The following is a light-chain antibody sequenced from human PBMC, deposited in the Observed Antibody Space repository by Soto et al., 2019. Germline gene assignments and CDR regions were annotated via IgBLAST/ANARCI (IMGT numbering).Light chain of an antibody. CDR1: QSVLFSSNNKDY. CDR2: GAS. J-gene: IGKJ1*01. V-gene: IGKV4-1*01. Sequence: DIVMTPSPDSLAVSLGERATINCKSSQSVLFSSNNKDYLGWYQQKPGQAPRLLIYGASSRATGNPDRFSGSASGTEFTLTIRRLEHEDFAVYYCQQYGSSRKTFGQETKVDIK. CDR3: QQYGSSRKT.